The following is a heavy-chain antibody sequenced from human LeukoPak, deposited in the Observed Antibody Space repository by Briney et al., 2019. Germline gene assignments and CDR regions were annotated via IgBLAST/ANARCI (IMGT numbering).Heavy chain of an antibody. V-gene: IGHV4-31*03. J-gene: IGHJ4*02. CDR2: IYYSGST. CDR1: GGSISSGGYY. D-gene: IGHD6-19*01. Sequence: SETLSLTCTVSGGSISSGGYYWSWIRQHPGKGLEWIGYIYYSGSTYYSPSLKSRLSISVDTSKNQFSLKLSSVTAADTAVYYCARVGVAGSEIYFDYWGQGTLVTVSS. CDR3: ARVGVAGSEIYFDY.